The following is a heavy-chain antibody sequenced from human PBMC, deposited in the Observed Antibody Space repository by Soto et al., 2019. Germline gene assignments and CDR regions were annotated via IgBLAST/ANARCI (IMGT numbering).Heavy chain of an antibody. CDR3: ARPPDYGGNPFYGTDV. J-gene: IGHJ6*02. D-gene: IGHD4-17*01. CDR1: GFTFSSYA. CDR2: ISYDGSNK. Sequence: ESGGGVVQPGRSLRLSCAASGFTFSSYAMHWVRQAPGKWLAWVAVISYDGSNKYYADSVKGRFTISRDNAKNTLYLQMNRLRAEDTAVYYCARPPDYGGNPFYGTDVWGQGTTVTVAS. V-gene: IGHV3-30-3*01.